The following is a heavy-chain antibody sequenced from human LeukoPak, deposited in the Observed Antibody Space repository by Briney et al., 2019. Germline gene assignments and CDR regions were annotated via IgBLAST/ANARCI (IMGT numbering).Heavy chain of an antibody. Sequence: HPGGSLRLSCAASGVTFSSYGMHWVRQAPGKGLEWVALISSGENDKLYGDSVKGRFTISRDDSKSTLYLQMNSLRAEDTAVYYCTTKVIRGNSGDDYDDWGQGTLVTVSS. V-gene: IGHV3-30*03. D-gene: IGHD5-12*01. CDR1: GVTFSSYG. J-gene: IGHJ4*02. CDR2: ISSGENDK. CDR3: TTKVIRGNSGDDYDD.